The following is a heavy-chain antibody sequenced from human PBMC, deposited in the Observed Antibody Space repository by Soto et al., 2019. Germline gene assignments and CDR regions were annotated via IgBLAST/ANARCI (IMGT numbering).Heavy chain of an antibody. Sequence: QVQLQQWGAGLLKPSETLSLTCAVYGGSFSGYYWSWIRQPPGKGLEWIGEINHSGSTNYNPSLKSRDTISVDTSKNTFSLKLGSVTAADTAVYYCARELITIFGVVRGTNPRRYYFDYWGQGTLVTVSS. CDR2: INHSGST. CDR3: ARELITIFGVVRGTNPRRYYFDY. D-gene: IGHD3-3*01. V-gene: IGHV4-34*01. CDR1: GGSFSGYY. J-gene: IGHJ4*02.